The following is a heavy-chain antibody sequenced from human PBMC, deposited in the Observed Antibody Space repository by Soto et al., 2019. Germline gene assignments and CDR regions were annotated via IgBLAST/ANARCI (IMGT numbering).Heavy chain of an antibody. Sequence: GGSLRLSCVGSEFTFSLYVIGWVRQAPGKGLEWVSAISINGISTYYADSGKGRFTISRDNSKNTLFLQMNGLRDEDTAIYFCAKGKQWELPLDFWGHGTLVTVSS. CDR1: EFTFSLYV. V-gene: IGHV3-23*01. CDR3: AKGKQWELPLDF. D-gene: IGHD1-26*01. J-gene: IGHJ4*01. CDR2: ISINGIST.